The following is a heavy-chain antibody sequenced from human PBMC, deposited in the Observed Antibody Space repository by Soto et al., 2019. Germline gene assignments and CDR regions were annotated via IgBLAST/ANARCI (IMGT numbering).Heavy chain of an antibody. CDR3: ARGDLGGDDAFDI. J-gene: IGHJ3*02. V-gene: IGHV3-33*01. CDR1: GFTFSSHA. Sequence: QVQLVESGGGVVQPGKSLRLSCAASGFTFSSHAMSWVRQAPGKGLEWVALIWYDGSNNYYGDSVRGRFTISRDNSQITLYLQMNTLRFEDTVVYYCARGDLGGDDAFDIWGQGTMVTVSS. D-gene: IGHD3-16*01. CDR2: IWYDGSNN.